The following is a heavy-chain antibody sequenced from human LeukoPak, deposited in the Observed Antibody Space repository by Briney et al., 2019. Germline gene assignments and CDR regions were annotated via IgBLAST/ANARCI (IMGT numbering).Heavy chain of an antibody. CDR2: ISSDGSII. D-gene: IGHD6-19*01. CDR3: ARPAVAGLRAGGYDY. J-gene: IGHJ4*02. Sequence: GGSLRLSCAASGFSFSSYWMHWVRQAPGKGLVWVSRISSDGSIINYADSVKGRFTISRDNAKNTLYLERNSLRAEDTAVYYCARPAVAGLRAGGYDYWGQGTLVTVSS. V-gene: IGHV3-74*01. CDR1: GFSFSSYW.